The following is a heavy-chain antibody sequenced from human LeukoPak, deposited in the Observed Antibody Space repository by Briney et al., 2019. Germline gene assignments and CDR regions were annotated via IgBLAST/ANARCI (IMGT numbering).Heavy chain of an antibody. D-gene: IGHD2-2*01. CDR2: IRFDGSSK. J-gene: IGHJ4*02. CDR1: GFTFSRYS. Sequence: GGSLRLSCAASGFTFSRYSMNWVRQAPGKGLEWVAFIRFDGSSKYYADSVKGRFTISRDNYKNTLYLQMNSLRAEDTAVYYCAKVSCTTSCYPNYYFDYWGQGTPITVSS. V-gene: IGHV3-30*02. CDR3: AKVSCTTSCYPNYYFDY.